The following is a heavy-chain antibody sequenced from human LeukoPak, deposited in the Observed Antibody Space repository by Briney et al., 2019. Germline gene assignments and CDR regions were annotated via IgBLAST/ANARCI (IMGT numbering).Heavy chain of an antibody. V-gene: IGHV4-61*01. CDR2: IYHSGST. D-gene: IGHD4-17*01. J-gene: IGHJ4*02. CDR1: GGSVSSGSYY. Sequence: SETLSLTCTVSGGSVSSGSYYWNWIRQPPGKGLEWIGYIYHSGSTNYNPSLKSRVTISIDTSKNQFSLKLSSVTAADTAVYYCARGSLQFGTVTYFDYWGQGALVTVSS. CDR3: ARGSLQFGTVTYFDY.